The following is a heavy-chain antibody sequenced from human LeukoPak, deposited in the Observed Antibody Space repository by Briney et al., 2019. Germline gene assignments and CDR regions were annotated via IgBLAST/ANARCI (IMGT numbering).Heavy chain of an antibody. V-gene: IGHV4-59*12. CDR3: ARGSTYYYDSSGYRG. CDR1: GGSISSYY. D-gene: IGHD3-22*01. J-gene: IGHJ4*02. Sequence: SETLSLTCTVSGGSISSYYWSWIRQPPGKGLEWIGYIYYSGSTNYNPSLKSRVTISVDTSKNQFSLKLSSVTAADTAVYYCARGSTYYYDSSGYRGWGQGTLVTVSS. CDR2: IYYSGST.